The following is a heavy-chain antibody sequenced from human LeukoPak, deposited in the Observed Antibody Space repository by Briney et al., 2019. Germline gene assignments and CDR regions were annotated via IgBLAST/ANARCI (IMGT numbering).Heavy chain of an antibody. Sequence: GGSLRLSCAASGFTFSNAWMSWVRQAPGKGLEWVSSISSSSSYIYYADLVKGRFTISRDNAKNSLYLQMNSLRAEDTAVYYCARDLEEDFWSGYHFDYWGQGTLVTVSS. D-gene: IGHD3-3*01. V-gene: IGHV3-21*01. CDR2: ISSSSSYI. CDR1: GFTFSNAW. CDR3: ARDLEEDFWSGYHFDY. J-gene: IGHJ4*02.